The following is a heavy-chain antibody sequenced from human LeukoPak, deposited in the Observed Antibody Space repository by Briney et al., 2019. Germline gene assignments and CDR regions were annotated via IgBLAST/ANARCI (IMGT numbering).Heavy chain of an antibody. CDR1: GGSISSSSYY. D-gene: IGHD3-9*01. CDR3: ARDYDILTGYTDWFDP. CDR2: IYYSGST. J-gene: IGHJ5*02. V-gene: IGHV4-39*07. Sequence: PSETLSLTCTVSGGSISSSSYYWGWIRQPPGKGLEWIGSIYYSGSTYYNPSLKSRVTILIDTSKNQFSLKLNSVTAADTAVYYCARDYDILTGYTDWFDPWGQGTLVTVSS.